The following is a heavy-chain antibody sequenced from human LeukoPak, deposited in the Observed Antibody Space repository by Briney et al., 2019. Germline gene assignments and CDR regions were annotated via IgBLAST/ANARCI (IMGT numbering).Heavy chain of an antibody. CDR1: GFTFSSYR. CDR2: IKSDGSST. D-gene: IGHD6-19*01. Sequence: PGGSLRLSCPASGFTFSSYRMHWVRQAPGKGLVWVSHIKSDGSSTNYADSVKGRFTVSRDNAKNTLYLQMNSLRAEDTAVYYCTRGRLGYYFDYWGQGTLVTVSS. V-gene: IGHV3-74*01. J-gene: IGHJ4*02. CDR3: TRGRLGYYFDY.